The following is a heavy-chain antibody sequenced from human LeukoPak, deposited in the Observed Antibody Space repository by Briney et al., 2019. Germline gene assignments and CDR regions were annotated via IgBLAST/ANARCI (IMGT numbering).Heavy chain of an antibody. CDR2: IIPIFGRA. Sequence: ASVKISCKASGGTFSSYAISWVRQAPGQGLEWMGGIIPIFGRANYAQTFQGRVTITTDESTSTAYMELSRLIPEDTAVYYCTASTMVVTSSFDYWGQGTLVTVSS. D-gene: IGHD4-23*01. J-gene: IGHJ4*02. V-gene: IGHV1-69*05. CDR1: GGTFSSYA. CDR3: TASTMVVTSSFDY.